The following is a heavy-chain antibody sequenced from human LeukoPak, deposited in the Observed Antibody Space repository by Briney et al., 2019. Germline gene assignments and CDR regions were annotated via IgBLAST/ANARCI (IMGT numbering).Heavy chain of an antibody. J-gene: IGHJ4*02. CDR2: IYYSVST. Sequence: SETLSLTCTVSGGSISSYYWSWIRQPPGKGLEWIGYIYYSVSTNYNPSLKSRVTISVDTSKNQFSLKLSSVTAADTAVYYCARHTYSYGLPLLDYWGQGTLVTVSS. D-gene: IGHD5-18*01. V-gene: IGHV4-59*08. CDR3: ARHTYSYGLPLLDY. CDR1: GGSISSYY.